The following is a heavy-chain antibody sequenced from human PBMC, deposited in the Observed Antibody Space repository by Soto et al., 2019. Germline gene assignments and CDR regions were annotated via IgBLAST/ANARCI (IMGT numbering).Heavy chain of an antibody. CDR1: GFTFSSYA. J-gene: IGHJ4*02. D-gene: IGHD5-18*01. CDR2: ISYDGSNK. V-gene: IGHV3-30-3*01. Sequence: QVQLVESGGGVVQPGRSLRLSCAASGFTFSSYAMHWVRQAPGKGLEWVAVISYDGSNKYYADSVKGRFTISRDNSKNTLYLQMNSLRAEDTAVYYCARVGGYSYGYDYWGQGTLVTVSS. CDR3: ARVGGYSYGYDY.